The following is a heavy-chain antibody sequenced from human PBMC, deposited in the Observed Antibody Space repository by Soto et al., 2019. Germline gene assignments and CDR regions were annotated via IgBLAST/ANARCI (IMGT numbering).Heavy chain of an antibody. CDR1: GGSISSSSYY. J-gene: IGHJ6*02. V-gene: IGHV4-39*01. CDR3: ARGGYYDSSGHTYYYGMDV. Sequence: SETLSLTCTVSGGSISSSSYYWGWIRQPPGKGLEWIGSIYYSGSTYYNPSLKSRVTISVDTSKNQFSLKLSSVTAADTAVYYCARGGYYDSSGHTYYYGMDVWGQGTTVTVSS. D-gene: IGHD3-22*01. CDR2: IYYSGST.